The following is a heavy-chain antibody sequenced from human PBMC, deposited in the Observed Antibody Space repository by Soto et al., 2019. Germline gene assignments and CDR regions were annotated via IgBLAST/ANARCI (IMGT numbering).Heavy chain of an antibody. Sequence: QVQLVESGGGVVQPGRSLRLSCAASGFTFSSYAMHWVRQAPGKGLEGVAVISYDGSNKYYADSVKGRFTISRDNSKNTLYLQMNSLRAEDTAVYYCARDPRIVVAKGGFDYWGQGTLVTVSS. CDR3: ARDPRIVVAKGGFDY. CDR1: GFTFSSYA. V-gene: IGHV3-30-3*01. D-gene: IGHD2-21*01. J-gene: IGHJ4*02. CDR2: ISYDGSNK.